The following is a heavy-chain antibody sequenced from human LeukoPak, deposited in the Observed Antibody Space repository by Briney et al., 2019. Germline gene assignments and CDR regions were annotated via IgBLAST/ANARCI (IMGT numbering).Heavy chain of an antibody. J-gene: IGHJ4*02. CDR1: GFTFDDYA. CDR2: LNWNSGSV. D-gene: IGHD3-22*01. CDR3: VKDMSYYYESRGRYWGFDS. Sequence: RPGGSLRLSCAASGFTFDDYAMHWVRQAPGKGLEWVSGLNWNSGSVGYADSVEGRFTISRDNAKNSLYLQMNSLRPEDTAFYYCVKDMSYYYESRGRYWGFDSWGQGTLVTVSS. V-gene: IGHV3-9*01.